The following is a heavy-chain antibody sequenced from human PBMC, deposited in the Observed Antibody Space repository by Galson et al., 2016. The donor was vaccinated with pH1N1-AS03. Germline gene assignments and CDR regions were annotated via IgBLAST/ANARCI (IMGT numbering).Heavy chain of an antibody. D-gene: IGHD1-14*01. Sequence: TLSLTCTVSGASISSYYWSWIRQPPGKGLEWIGYIYYSGSTNYNPSLKSRVTISVDTSKNQFPLKLRSVTAADTAVYYCARSQRQGGLPTTTWAMDVWGQGTTVTVSS. CDR1: GASISSYY. V-gene: IGHV4-59*08. CDR3: ARSQRQGGLPTTTWAMDV. CDR2: IYYSGST. J-gene: IGHJ6*02.